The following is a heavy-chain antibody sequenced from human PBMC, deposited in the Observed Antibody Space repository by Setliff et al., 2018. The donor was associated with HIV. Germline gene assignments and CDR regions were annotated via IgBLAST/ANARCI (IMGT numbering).Heavy chain of an antibody. D-gene: IGHD1-26*01. Sequence: SETLSLTCTVSGGSINRSPYYWGWIRQPPGKGLEWIASIFYSGSTYHNPSLKSRVTISVDTANNQLSLKVNSMTAADSAIYYCARVESGILGYWGRGTLVTVSS. V-gene: IGHV4-39*07. CDR1: GGSINRSPYY. J-gene: IGHJ4*02. CDR3: ARVESGILGY. CDR2: IFYSGST.